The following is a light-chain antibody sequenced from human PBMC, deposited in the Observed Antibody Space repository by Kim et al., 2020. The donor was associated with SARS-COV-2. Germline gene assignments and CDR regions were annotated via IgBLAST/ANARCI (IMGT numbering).Light chain of an antibody. Sequence: QSVLTQPASVSGSPGQSITISCNGTASDIGAFNFVSWFQQHPGKPPQLIIYDVTHRPSGISNRFSGSKSGNTASLTLSGLQPEDEGDYYCSSYTMFNTRLCGGGTKVTVL. CDR2: DVT. V-gene: IGLV2-14*03. CDR3: SSYTMFNTRL. J-gene: IGLJ3*02. CDR1: ASDIGAFNF.